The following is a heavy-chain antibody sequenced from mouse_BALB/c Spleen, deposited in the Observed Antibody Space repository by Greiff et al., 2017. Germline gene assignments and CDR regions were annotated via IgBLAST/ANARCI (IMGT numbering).Heavy chain of an antibody. D-gene: IGHD3-3*01. J-gene: IGHJ2*01. CDR3: KREGLGRWRGYFDY. V-gene: IGHV1-5*01. CDR2: IYPGNSDT. Sequence: VQLQQSGTVLARPGASVKMSCKASGYSFTSYWMHWVKQRPGQGLEWIGAIYPGNSDTSYNQKFKGKAKLTAVTSASTAYMELSSLTNEDSAVYYCKREGLGRWRGYFDYWRQGTTLTVSS. CDR1: GYSFTSYW.